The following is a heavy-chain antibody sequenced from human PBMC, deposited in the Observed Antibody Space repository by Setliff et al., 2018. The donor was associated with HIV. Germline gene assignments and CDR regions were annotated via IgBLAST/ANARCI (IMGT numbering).Heavy chain of an antibody. CDR3: ARGPYGDPWKLFDP. V-gene: IGHV1-3*04. CDR1: GYTFSNFG. CDR2: INSGYGNT. J-gene: IGHJ5*02. D-gene: IGHD4-17*01. Sequence: ASVKVSCKASGYTFSNFGVHWVRQAPGQRPEWMGWINSGYGNTKYSQEFQGRVTVTRDTTASTVYMELRSLRTEDTAVYYCARGPYGDPWKLFDPWGQGLQVTVSS.